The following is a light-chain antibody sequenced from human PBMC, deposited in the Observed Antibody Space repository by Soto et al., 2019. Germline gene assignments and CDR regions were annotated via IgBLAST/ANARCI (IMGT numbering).Light chain of an antibody. V-gene: IGKV3-15*01. J-gene: IGKJ1*01. CDR2: GAS. Sequence: EIVRTQSPATLSVSPGERATLSCRASQSVSSNLAWYQQKPGQAPRLLIYGASTRATGIPARFSGSGSGTEFTLTISSLQSEDFAVYYCQQYNNWPQTFGQGTKVDI. CDR3: QQYNNWPQT. CDR1: QSVSSN.